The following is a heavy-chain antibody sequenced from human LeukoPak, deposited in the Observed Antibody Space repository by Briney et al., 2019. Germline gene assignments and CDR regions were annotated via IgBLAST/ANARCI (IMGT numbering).Heavy chain of an antibody. CDR1: GFTFSSYA. CDR2: VSSGGGTT. Sequence: GGSLRLSCAASGFTFSSYAMSWVRQALGKGLEWVSSVSSGGGTTHHADSVKGRFTISRDNYKSTLYLQMNSLGAGDTAVYYCARDGWNVFFDYWGQGALVSVSS. D-gene: IGHD1-1*01. CDR3: ARDGWNVFFDY. J-gene: IGHJ4*02. V-gene: IGHV3-23*01.